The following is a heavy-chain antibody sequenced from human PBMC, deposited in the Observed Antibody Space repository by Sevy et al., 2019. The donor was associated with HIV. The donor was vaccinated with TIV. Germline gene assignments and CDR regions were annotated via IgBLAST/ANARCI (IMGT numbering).Heavy chain of an antibody. V-gene: IGHV4-30-4*01. D-gene: IGHD1-26*01. CDR3: ARGEVGYNWFDP. CDR1: GGSISSGDYY. J-gene: IGHJ5*02. Sequence: SETLSLTCTVSGGSISSGDYYWSWIRQPPGKGLEWIGYIYYSGSTYYNPSLKSRVTISVDTSKNQFSLKLSSVTAADPAVYYCARGEVGYNWFDPWGQGTLVTVSS. CDR2: IYYSGST.